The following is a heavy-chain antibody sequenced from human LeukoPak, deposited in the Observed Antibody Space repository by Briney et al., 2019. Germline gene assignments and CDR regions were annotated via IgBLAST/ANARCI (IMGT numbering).Heavy chain of an antibody. CDR3: AASYYYDSSGYYSPGY. CDR2: IYSDDST. CDR1: GFTVSSNY. Sequence: PGGSLRLSCAASGFTVSSNYMSWVRQTPGKGLEWVSVIYSDDSTYYADSVKGRFTISRDNSKNTLYLQMNSLRAGDTAVYYCAASYYYDSSGYYSPGYWGQGTLVTVSS. V-gene: IGHV3-66*01. J-gene: IGHJ4*02. D-gene: IGHD3-22*01.